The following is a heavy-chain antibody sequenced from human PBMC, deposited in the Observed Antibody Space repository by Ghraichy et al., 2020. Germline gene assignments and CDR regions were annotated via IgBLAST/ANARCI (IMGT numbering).Heavy chain of an antibody. V-gene: IGHV3-30*18. CDR2: ISYDGDIK. CDR1: GFTFSSYG. D-gene: IGHD6-19*01. CDR3: AKENVVEVAGPYDY. Sequence: GGSLRLSCAASGFTFSSYGMHWVRQAPGKGPEWVSIISYDGDIKYYADSVKGRFIISRDNSKNTLYLQMDSLGAEDTAVYYCAKENVVEVAGPYDYWGQGTLVTVSS. J-gene: IGHJ4*02.